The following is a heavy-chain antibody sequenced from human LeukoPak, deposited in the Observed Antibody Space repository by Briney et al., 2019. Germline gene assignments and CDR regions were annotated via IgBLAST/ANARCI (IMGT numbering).Heavy chain of an antibody. D-gene: IGHD5-18*01. CDR1: GGSISSYY. CDR3: AREGGYSSPIKY. CDR2: IYYSGST. J-gene: IGHJ4*02. Sequence: SKTLSLTCTVSGGSISSYYWSWIRQPPGKGLEWIGYIYYSGSTNYNPSLKSRVTISVDTSKNQFSLELSSVTAADTAFYYCAREGGYSSPIKYWGQGTLVTVSS. V-gene: IGHV4-59*01.